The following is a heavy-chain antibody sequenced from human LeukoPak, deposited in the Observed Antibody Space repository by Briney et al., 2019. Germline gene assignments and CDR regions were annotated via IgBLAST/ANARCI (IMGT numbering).Heavy chain of an antibody. CDR1: GGSISSSSYY. CDR2: IYDNGRT. D-gene: IGHD3/OR15-3a*01. CDR3: ARQTGSGLFILP. J-gene: IGHJ4*02. V-gene: IGHV4-39*01. Sequence: PSETLSLTCTVSGGSISSSSYYWGWIRRPPGKGLEWILSIYDNGRTDYTPSLKGRVTVSLDSSKNQFSLKLSSVTAADTAVYYCARQTGSGLFILPGGQGTLVTVSS.